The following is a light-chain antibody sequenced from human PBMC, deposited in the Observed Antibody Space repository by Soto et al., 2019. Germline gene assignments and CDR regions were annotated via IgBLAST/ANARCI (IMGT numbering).Light chain of an antibody. Sequence: DIQMTQSPSVVSASVGDTVTITCRASQAVNPWLAWHQQKPGRVPRVLIYKTSDLENGVPSRFSGSDSGTEFTLTISNLQPADFATYYCQQYYSRESFGQGTKV. CDR3: QQYYSRES. CDR2: KTS. J-gene: IGKJ1*01. CDR1: QAVNPW. V-gene: IGKV1-5*03.